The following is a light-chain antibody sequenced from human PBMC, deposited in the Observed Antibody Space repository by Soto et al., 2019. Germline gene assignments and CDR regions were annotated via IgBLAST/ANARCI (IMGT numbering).Light chain of an antibody. CDR1: RSVSSW. CDR3: QQYGNYWT. J-gene: IGKJ1*01. V-gene: IGKV1-5*03. CDR2: KAS. Sequence: DIQMTQSPSTLSASVGDRVTITCRAGRSVSSWLAWYQQKPGKAPKLLIYKASTLESGVPSRLSGSGSGTEFTLTISSLQPDDFATYCCQQYGNYWTFGQGTTVEI.